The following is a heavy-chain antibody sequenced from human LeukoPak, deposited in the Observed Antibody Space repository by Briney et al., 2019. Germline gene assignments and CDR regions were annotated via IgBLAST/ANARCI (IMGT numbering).Heavy chain of an antibody. V-gene: IGHV3-21*01. CDR3: ARKDSSGYDY. CDR2: ISGSSSFI. D-gene: IGHD3-22*01. Sequence: GGSLRLSCAASGFTFSSYEMNWVRQAPGKGLEWVSSISGSSSFIYYADSVRGRFTISRDNAKNSLYLQMNSLRAEDTAVYYCARKDSSGYDYWGQGTLVTVSS. CDR1: GFTFSSYE. J-gene: IGHJ4*02.